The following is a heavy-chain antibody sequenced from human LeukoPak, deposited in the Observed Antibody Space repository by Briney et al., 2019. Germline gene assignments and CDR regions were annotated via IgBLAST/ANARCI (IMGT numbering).Heavy chain of an antibody. D-gene: IGHD2-15*01. CDR1: GNTLTGYY. Sequence: ASVKLSCKASGNTLTGYYMHWVRQAPGQGLEWMGWIKPNSGGTNYAQKFQGRVTMTRDTSISSAYMELSRLRSDDTAVYYCARRPQYCRGGACYDWGQGTLVTVSS. J-gene: IGHJ4*02. CDR3: ARRPQYCRGGACYD. V-gene: IGHV1-2*02. CDR2: IKPNSGGT.